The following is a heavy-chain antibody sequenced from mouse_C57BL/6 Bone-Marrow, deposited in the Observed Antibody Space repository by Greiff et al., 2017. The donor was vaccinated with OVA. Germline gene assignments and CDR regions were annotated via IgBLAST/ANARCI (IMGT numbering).Heavy chain of an antibody. V-gene: IGHV3-8*01. CDR3: ARSPIYYYGSYWYFDV. J-gene: IGHJ1*03. CDR2: ISYSGST. D-gene: IGHD1-1*01. Sequence: DVKLQESGPGLAKPSQTLSLTCSVTGYSITSDYWNWIRKFPGNKLEYMGYISYSGSTYYNPSLKSRISITRDTSKNQYYLQLNSVTTEDTATYYCARSPIYYYGSYWYFDVWGTGTTVTVSS. CDR1: GYSITSDY.